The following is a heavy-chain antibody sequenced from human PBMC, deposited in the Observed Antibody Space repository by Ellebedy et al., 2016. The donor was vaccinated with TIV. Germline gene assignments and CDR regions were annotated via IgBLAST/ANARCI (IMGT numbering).Heavy chain of an antibody. J-gene: IGHJ6*02. Sequence: LSLTCVASGFTFGNYWINWVRQAPGKGLEWVANIKQDESEKYYVDSVKGRFTIYRDNAKNSLFLQTNSLRAEDTATYYCAKIECTGPWSNCPMDVWGQGTTVTVSS. V-gene: IGHV3-7*01. CDR3: AKIECTGPWSNCPMDV. D-gene: IGHD2-8*02. CDR2: IKQDESEK. CDR1: GFTFGNYW.